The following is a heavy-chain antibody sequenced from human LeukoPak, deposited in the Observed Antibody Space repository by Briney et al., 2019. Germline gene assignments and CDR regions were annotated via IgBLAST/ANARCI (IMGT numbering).Heavy chain of an antibody. CDR2: ISSSSGTI. D-gene: IGHD2-15*01. CDR1: GFTFSTYS. Sequence: GGSLRLSCAASGFTFSTYSMNWVRQAPGKGLEWLSYISSSSGTIYYADSVKGRFTISRDNAKNTLYLQMNSLRAEDTAVYYCAKDFVLGKKTTSPIFDYWGQGALVTVSS. V-gene: IGHV3-48*01. CDR3: AKDFVLGKKTTSPIFDY. J-gene: IGHJ4*02.